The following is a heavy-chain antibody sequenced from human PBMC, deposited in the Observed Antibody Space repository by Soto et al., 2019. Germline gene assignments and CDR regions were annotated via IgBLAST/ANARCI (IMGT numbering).Heavy chain of an antibody. CDR1: GGTFSSYA. Sequence: SVKVSCKASGGTFSSYAISWVRQAPGQGLEWMGGVIPIFGTANYAQKFQGRVTITADESTSTAYMELSSLRSEDTAVYYCARDQLSGYSYGPYYYGMDVWGQGTTVTVSS. D-gene: IGHD5-18*01. CDR3: ARDQLSGYSYGPYYYGMDV. V-gene: IGHV1-69*13. CDR2: VIPIFGTA. J-gene: IGHJ6*02.